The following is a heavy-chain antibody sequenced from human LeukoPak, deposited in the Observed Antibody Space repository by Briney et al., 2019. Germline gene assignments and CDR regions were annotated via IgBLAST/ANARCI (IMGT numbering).Heavy chain of an antibody. J-gene: IGHJ4*02. D-gene: IGHD3-3*01. CDR1: GGSISNSNYY. CDR3: TREWSQYYDFWSGYYPTN. CDR2: IYYSGST. V-gene: IGHV4-39*02. Sequence: SETLSLTCTVSGGSISNSNYYWGWIRQPPGKGLEWIGSIYYSGSTYYNPSLKSRVTISVDTSKNQFSLKLSSVIAADTAVYYCTREWSQYYDFWSGYYPTNWGQGTLVTVSS.